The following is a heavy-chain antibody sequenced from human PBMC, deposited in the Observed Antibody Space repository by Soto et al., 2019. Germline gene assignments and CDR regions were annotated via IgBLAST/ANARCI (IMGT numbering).Heavy chain of an antibody. J-gene: IGHJ6*02. CDR3: ARDKDRLQLGGNYYSILDV. D-gene: IGHD2-2*01. CDR2: IMPIFSTP. Sequence: QVQLDQSGAEVKKTGASVTLSCKASGGTFSNSAISWVRQAPGQWLEWMGGIMPIFSTPDYAQKFQTRVTITAYESTSTAYMEWSGLKPDDTAVYYCARDKDRLQLGGNYYSILDVWGQGTTVTVSS. V-gene: IGHV1-69*12. CDR1: GGTFSNSA.